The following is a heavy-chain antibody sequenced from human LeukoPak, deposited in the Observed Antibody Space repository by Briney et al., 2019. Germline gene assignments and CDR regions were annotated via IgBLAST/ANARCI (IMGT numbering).Heavy chain of an antibody. V-gene: IGHV3-66*01. Sequence: GGSLRLSCAASGFTVSSNYMSWVRQAPGKGLEWVSVIYSGGSTYYADSVKGRFTISRGNSKNTLYLQMNSLRAEDTAVYYCARELPLGYYYDSSGYYGAVEDYWGQGTLVTVSS. CDR2: IYSGGST. D-gene: IGHD3-22*01. CDR1: GFTVSSNY. J-gene: IGHJ4*02. CDR3: ARELPLGYYYDSSGYYGAVEDY.